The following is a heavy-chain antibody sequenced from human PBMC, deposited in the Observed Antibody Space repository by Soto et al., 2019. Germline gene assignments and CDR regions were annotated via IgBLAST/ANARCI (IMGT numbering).Heavy chain of an antibody. CDR3: ARRLGYCSSTSCPGWFDP. J-gene: IGHJ5*02. D-gene: IGHD2-2*01. CDR2: ISGSGGST. Sequence: GGSLRLSCAASGFTFSSYAMSWVRQAPGKGLEWVSAISGSGGSTYYADSVKGRFTISRDNSKNTLYLQMNSLRAEDTAVYYCARRLGYCSSTSCPGWFDPWGQGTLVTVSS. V-gene: IGHV3-23*01. CDR1: GFTFSSYA.